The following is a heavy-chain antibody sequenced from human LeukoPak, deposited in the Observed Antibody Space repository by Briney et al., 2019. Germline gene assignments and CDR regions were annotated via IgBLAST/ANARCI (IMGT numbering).Heavy chain of an antibody. J-gene: IGHJ4*02. Sequence: SETLSVICTVSGGSISSYYWSWIRQPPGKGLEWIGYIYYSGSTNYNPSLKSRVTISVDTSKNQFSLKLSSVTAADTAVYYCARGVYGDYGTYPLFDYWGQGTLVTVSS. D-gene: IGHD4-17*01. V-gene: IGHV4-59*01. CDR1: GGSISSYY. CDR3: ARGVYGDYGTYPLFDY. CDR2: IYYSGST.